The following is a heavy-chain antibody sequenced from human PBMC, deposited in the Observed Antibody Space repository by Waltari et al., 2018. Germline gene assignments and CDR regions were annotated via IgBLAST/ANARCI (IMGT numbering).Heavy chain of an antibody. CDR3: APLPGGSGQTFDY. CDR2: IDPEDGET. D-gene: IGHD3-10*01. J-gene: IGHJ4*02. Sequence: EGPVVRSGAGVKKPGATVKISCEASGDSFLDYFMHGVQQAPGKGLEWVGRIDPEDGETVYAEKFQGRVTITADTSTDTSYLELSSLRSDDTAVYYCAPLPGGSGQTFDYWGQGTLLTVSS. CDR1: GDSFLDYF. V-gene: IGHV1-69-2*01.